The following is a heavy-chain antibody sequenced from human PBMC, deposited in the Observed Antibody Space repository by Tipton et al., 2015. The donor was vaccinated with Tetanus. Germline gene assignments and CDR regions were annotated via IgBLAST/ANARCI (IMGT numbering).Heavy chain of an antibody. Sequence: QLVQSGAEVKKPGASVKVSCKPSGYTFTDYHMQWVRQAPGQGLEWMGWIDPKSGDTDFAQKFQGRVTMTRDSSISTVYMELSRLRSADRAVYYCARDAGPAGGGSFDYWGQGTLVTVSS. D-gene: IGHD3-10*01. CDR3: ARDAGPAGGGSFDY. V-gene: IGHV1-2*02. J-gene: IGHJ4*02. CDR1: GYTFTDYH. CDR2: IDPKSGDT.